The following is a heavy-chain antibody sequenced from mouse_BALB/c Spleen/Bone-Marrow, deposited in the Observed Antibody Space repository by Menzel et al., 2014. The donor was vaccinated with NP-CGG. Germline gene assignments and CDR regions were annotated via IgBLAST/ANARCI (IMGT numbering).Heavy chain of an antibody. J-gene: IGHJ1*01. CDR1: GYTFTSYI. Sequence: EVQRVESGPELVESGASVKMSCKASGYTFTSYIIHWVKQKPGQGLEWIGYINPYNAGTKYNEKFKGKATLTSDKSSSTAYMALSSLTSEDSAVYYCAREEFRGSGPPFDDWGEGTTVTVSS. V-gene: IGHV1-14*01. D-gene: IGHD1-1*01. CDR3: AREEFRGSGPPFDD. CDR2: INPYNAGT.